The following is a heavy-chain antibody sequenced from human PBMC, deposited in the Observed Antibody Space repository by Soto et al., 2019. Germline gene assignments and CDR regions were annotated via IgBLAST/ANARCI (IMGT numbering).Heavy chain of an antibody. CDR2: ISHDGSNK. CDR3: ASLSSSGWPDY. J-gene: IGHJ4*02. CDR1: GFTFSSYA. Sequence: GXSGRLSCAASGFTFSSYALYWVRQAPGKGLEWVAFISHDGSNKYYADSVKGRFTISRDNSKNTLYLQMNSLRAEDTALYYCASLSSSGWPDYWGQGTLVTVSS. D-gene: IGHD6-19*01. V-gene: IGHV3-30-3*01.